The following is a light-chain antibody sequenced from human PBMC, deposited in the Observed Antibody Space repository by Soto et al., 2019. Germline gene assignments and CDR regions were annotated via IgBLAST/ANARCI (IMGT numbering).Light chain of an antibody. V-gene: IGLV2-11*01. J-gene: IGLJ3*02. CDR2: DVS. CDR3: GTWDSSLSAWV. CDR1: SSDVGGYNY. Sequence: QSALTQPRSASGSPGQSITISCTGTSSDVGGYNYVSWYQQHPAKAPKLIIFDVSKRPSGVPNRFSGSKSGTSATLGITGLQTGDEADYFCGTWDSSLSAWVFGGGTKLTVL.